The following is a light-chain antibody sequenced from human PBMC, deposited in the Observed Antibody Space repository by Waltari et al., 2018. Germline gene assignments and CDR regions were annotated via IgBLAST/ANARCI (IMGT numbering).Light chain of an antibody. J-gene: IGLJ2*01. CDR3: SSYSSSSTLL. CDR1: SRDVGGYNY. CDR2: DVT. Sequence: QSALTQPASVSGSPGQSITISRTGTSRDVGGYNYVSWHQQHPGKAPTLMIYDVTKRPSGVSNRFSGSKSGNTASLTISGLQAEDEADYYCSSYSSSSTLLFGGGTKLTVL. V-gene: IGLV2-14*03.